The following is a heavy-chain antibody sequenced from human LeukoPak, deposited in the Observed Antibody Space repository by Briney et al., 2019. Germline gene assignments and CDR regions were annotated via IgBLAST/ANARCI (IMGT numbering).Heavy chain of an antibody. CDR2: INPNSGGT. Sequence: ASVKVSCKASGYTFTGYYMHWVRQAPGQGLEWMGWINPNSGGTNYAQKFQGRVTMTRDTSISTAYMELSRLRSDDTAVYYCARVPFDCSGGSCYSSWGQGTLVTVSS. CDR1: GYTFTGYY. D-gene: IGHD2-15*01. CDR3: ARVPFDCSGGSCYSS. J-gene: IGHJ4*02. V-gene: IGHV1-2*02.